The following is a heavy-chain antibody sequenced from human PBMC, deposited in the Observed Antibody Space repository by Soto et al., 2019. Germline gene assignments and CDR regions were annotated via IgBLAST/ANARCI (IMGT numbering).Heavy chain of an antibody. CDR2: IYSGGTT. D-gene: IGHD3-10*01. CDR1: GGSISRSSSYY. J-gene: IGHJ6*01. CDR3: ARDGGQRGDYDYAMDV. Sequence: QVQLQESGPGLVKPSQTLSLTCTVSGGSISRSSSYYWSWIRQHPERGLEWIGYIYSGGTTYYNPSRRSRVTISLGTTNNQFSLKLSSVTAAETALYYCARDGGQRGDYDYAMDVWGQGTTVTVSS. V-gene: IGHV4-31*03.